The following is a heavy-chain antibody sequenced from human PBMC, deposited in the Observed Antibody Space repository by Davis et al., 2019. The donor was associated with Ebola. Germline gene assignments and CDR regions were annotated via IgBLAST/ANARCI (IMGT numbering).Heavy chain of an antibody. CDR3: ARDYVTTSHYYYYGMDV. CDR2: ISYDGSNK. CDR1: GFTFSSYA. V-gene: IGHV3-30*04. J-gene: IGHJ6*02. Sequence: GESLKISCAASGFTFSSYAMHWVRQAPGKGLEWVAVISYDGSNKYYADSVKGRFTISRDNSKNTLYLQMNSLRAEDTAVYYCARDYVTTSHYYYYGMDVWGQGTTVTVSS. D-gene: IGHD4-11*01.